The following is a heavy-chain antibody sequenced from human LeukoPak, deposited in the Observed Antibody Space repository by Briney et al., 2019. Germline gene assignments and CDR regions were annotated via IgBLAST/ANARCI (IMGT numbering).Heavy chain of an antibody. Sequence: SETLSLTCAVYGGSFSGYYWSWIRQPPGKGLEWIGVINHSGSTNYNPSLKSRVTISVDTSKNQFSLKLSSVTAADTAVYYCARAWGPMVRGVIHYFDYWGQGTLVTVSS. D-gene: IGHD3-10*01. V-gene: IGHV4-34*01. CDR3: ARAWGPMVRGVIHYFDY. CDR1: GGSFSGYY. J-gene: IGHJ4*02. CDR2: INHSGST.